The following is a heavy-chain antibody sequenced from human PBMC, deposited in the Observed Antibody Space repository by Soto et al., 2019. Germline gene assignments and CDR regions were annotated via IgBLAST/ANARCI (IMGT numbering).Heavy chain of an antibody. D-gene: IGHD2-2*02. CDR2: ISGSGGST. CDR1: GFTFSGSA. J-gene: IGHJ4*02. Sequence: GGSLRLSCVASGFTFSGSAMHWVRQASGKGLEWVSTISGSGGSTFYTDSVKGRFTISRDNSKNTLFLEMNSLRAEDTAVYYCAKDATYTRAPFDYWGQGTLVTVSS. CDR3: AKDATYTRAPFDY. V-gene: IGHV3-23*01.